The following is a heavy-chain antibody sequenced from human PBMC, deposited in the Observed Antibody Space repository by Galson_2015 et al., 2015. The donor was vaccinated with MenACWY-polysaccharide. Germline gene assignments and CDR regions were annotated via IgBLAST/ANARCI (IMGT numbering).Heavy chain of an antibody. V-gene: IGHV3-74*01. J-gene: IGHJ4*02. CDR1: GFTFSSYW. Sequence: SLRLSCAASGFTFSSYWMHWVRHAPGKGLMWVSRINTDGNNTRNADSVKGRFTISRDNAENTLYLQMNSLRAEDTAVYYCARAGRDSNGYYYFDDWGQGTLVTVSS. CDR2: INTDGNNT. D-gene: IGHD3-22*01. CDR3: ARAGRDSNGYYYFDD.